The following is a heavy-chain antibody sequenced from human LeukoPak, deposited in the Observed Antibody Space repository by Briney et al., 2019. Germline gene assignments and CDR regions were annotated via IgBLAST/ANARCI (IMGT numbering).Heavy chain of an antibody. J-gene: IGHJ4*02. CDR1: GFTFSSYE. Sequence: GGSLRLSCAVSGFTFSSYEMNWVRQAPGKGLEWVSYITHSGSTMYYADSVKGRFTISRDNAKNSLYLQMNSLRAEDTAVYYCAKEVAVRGVFDYWGQGTLVTVSS. V-gene: IGHV3-48*03. D-gene: IGHD3-10*01. CDR2: ITHSGSTM. CDR3: AKEVAVRGVFDY.